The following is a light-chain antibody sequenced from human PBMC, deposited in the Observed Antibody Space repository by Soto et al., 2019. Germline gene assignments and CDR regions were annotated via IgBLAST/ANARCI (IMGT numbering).Light chain of an antibody. CDR3: LSYAGSSTYV. CDR2: EVN. J-gene: IGLJ1*01. Sequence: QSALTQPASVSGSPGQSITISCTGTSSDVGSYNLVCWYQQYPGKAPKLMIYEVNKRPSGVSNRFSGSKSGNTASLTISGLQAEDEADYYCLSYAGSSTYVFGTGTKLTVL. V-gene: IGLV2-23*02. CDR1: SSDVGSYNL.